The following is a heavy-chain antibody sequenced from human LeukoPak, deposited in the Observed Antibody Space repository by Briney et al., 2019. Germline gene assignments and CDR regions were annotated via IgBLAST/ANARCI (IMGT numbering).Heavy chain of an antibody. D-gene: IGHD6-13*01. Sequence: SGGSLRLSCAASGFTVSGICMSWVRQTPGKGLKWVSVICGGGTTYYADSVKGRFTISRDNSKNTVYLQMNSLRAEDTAVYYCATGVASGGPPMCWGQGTLVTVSS. J-gene: IGHJ4*02. CDR1: GFTVSGIC. CDR2: ICGGGTT. CDR3: ATGVASGGPPMC. V-gene: IGHV3-53*01.